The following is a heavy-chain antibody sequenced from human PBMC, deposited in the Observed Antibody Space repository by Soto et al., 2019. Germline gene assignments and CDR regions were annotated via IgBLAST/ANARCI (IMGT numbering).Heavy chain of an antibody. CDR2: IDPSDSYT. V-gene: IGHV5-10-1*01. J-gene: IGHJ4*02. Sequence: PGASLKISYKGSGYSFTSYWISWVRQMPGKGLEWMGRIDPSDSYTNYSPSFQGHVTISADKSISTAYLQWSSLKASDTAMYYCARFSSNYYGSGSYHNDIDYWGQGTLVTVSS. D-gene: IGHD3-10*01. CDR3: ARFSSNYYGSGSYHNDIDY. CDR1: GYSFTSYW.